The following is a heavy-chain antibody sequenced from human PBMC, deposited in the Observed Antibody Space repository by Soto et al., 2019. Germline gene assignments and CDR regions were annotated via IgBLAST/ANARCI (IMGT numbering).Heavy chain of an antibody. CDR3: ATGGSYYIL. V-gene: IGHV3-48*03. J-gene: IGHJ4*02. Sequence: EVQLVESGGGLVQPGGSLRLSCAASGFTVNGSEMNWVRQAPGKGLEWVSYISISGSSTYYADSVKGRFTISRDNAKNSLYLQMNSLSGEDTALYYCATGGSYYILWGQGTLVTFSS. CDR2: ISISGSST. CDR1: GFTVNGSE. D-gene: IGHD1-26*01.